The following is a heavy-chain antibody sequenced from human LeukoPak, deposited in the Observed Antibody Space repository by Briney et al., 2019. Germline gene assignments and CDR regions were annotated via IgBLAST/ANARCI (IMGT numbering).Heavy chain of an antibody. CDR1: GGSFSGYY. CDR3: ARGIAWFDP. D-gene: IGHD2-15*01. J-gene: IGHJ5*02. CDR2: INHSGST. V-gene: IGHV4-34*01. Sequence: SETLSLTCAVYGGSFSGYYWRWLRQPPGEGLEGIGEINHSGSTYYNPSLKSRVTIPVDRSKNQFSLKLSSVTAADTAVYYCARGIAWFDPWRQRTLVTVSS.